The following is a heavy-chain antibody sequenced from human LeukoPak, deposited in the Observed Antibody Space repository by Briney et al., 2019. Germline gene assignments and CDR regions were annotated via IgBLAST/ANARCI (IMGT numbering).Heavy chain of an antibody. Sequence: SQTLSLTCTVSGGSISSGGYYWSWIRQHPGKGLEWIGYIYYSGSTNYNPSLKSRVTISVDTSKNQFSLKLSSVTAADTAVYYCAGGGDFWSGYYSYWGQGTLVTVSS. D-gene: IGHD3-3*01. CDR1: GGSISSGGYY. J-gene: IGHJ4*02. CDR3: AGGGDFWSGYYSY. CDR2: IYYSGST. V-gene: IGHV4-31*03.